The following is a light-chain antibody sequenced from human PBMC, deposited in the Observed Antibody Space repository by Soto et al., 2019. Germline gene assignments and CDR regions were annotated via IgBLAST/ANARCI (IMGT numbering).Light chain of an antibody. CDR1: QTVRNNY. Sequence: EIALTQSPATLSISPGETAPLSCRTSQTVRNNYLAWYQQKPGQAPRLLIYDASSRATGIPDRFSGGGSGTDFTLTISRLEPEDFAVYYCQQFSSYPLTFGGGTKVDI. V-gene: IGKV3-20*01. CDR2: DAS. J-gene: IGKJ4*01. CDR3: QQFSSYPLT.